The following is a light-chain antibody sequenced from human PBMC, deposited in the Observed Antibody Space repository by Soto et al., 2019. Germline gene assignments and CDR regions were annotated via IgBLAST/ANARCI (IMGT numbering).Light chain of an antibody. V-gene: IGKV3-20*01. CDR2: DAS. Sequence: EIVLTQSPATLSLSPGERATLSCRASQSVSSYLAWYQQKPGQAPRLLIYDASNTAPGIPDRFSGSGSGTDFTLTISGLEPEDFAVYYCQQYGSSPITFGQGTRLEN. CDR1: QSVSSY. CDR3: QQYGSSPIT. J-gene: IGKJ5*01.